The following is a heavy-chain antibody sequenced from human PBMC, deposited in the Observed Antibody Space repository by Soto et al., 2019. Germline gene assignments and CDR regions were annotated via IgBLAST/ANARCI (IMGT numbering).Heavy chain of an antibody. V-gene: IGHV4-30-4*01. CDR2: IYYRGTS. CDR1: GASITSVDYY. J-gene: IGHJ4*03. D-gene: IGHD3-9*01. Sequence: SETLSLTCTVSGASITSVDYYWSWIRQSPGTGLEWIGYIYYRGTSYYNPSLKSRVSMSVDTSKNQFSLKLESVPAADTAVYYCAGALGILAGYYRPWGQGTLLTVSS. CDR3: AGALGILAGYYRP.